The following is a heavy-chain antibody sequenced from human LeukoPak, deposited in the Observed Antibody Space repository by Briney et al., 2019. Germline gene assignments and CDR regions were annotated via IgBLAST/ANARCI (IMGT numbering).Heavy chain of an antibody. CDR2: INPNSGGT. D-gene: IGHD5-12*01. Sequence: SVKVSFKSSGYTFTGYYLHWVRQAPGQGLAWMGLINPNSGGTNYAQKFQGRVTMTRDTSISTAYMELSRLGYDDPAVYYCARVWMDIVASEFDPWRQGTVHRLL. V-gene: IGHV1-2*02. CDR3: ARVWMDIVASEFDP. CDR1: GYTFTGYY. J-gene: IGHJ5*02.